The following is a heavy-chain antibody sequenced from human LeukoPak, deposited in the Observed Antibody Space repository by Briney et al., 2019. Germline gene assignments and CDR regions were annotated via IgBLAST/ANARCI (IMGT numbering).Heavy chain of an antibody. V-gene: IGHV3-66*02. Sequence: PGGSLRLSCAASEIAVRTNYISWVRQAPGKGLEWVSVIYAGGNTYYADSVKGRFTISRDNSKNTVYLQMNSLRSEDTAVYYCARGLLGHCSSISCYPGAFDNWGQGTMVSVSS. CDR2: IYAGGNT. D-gene: IGHD2-2*01. J-gene: IGHJ3*02. CDR1: EIAVRTNY. CDR3: ARGLLGHCSSISCYPGAFDN.